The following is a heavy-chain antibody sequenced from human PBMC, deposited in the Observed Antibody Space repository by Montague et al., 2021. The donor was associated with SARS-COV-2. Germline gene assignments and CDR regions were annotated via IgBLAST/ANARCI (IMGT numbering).Heavy chain of an antibody. CDR3: ASGIYPSGSYYNRYYYGLNI. CDR1: GGSLSGYY. D-gene: IGHD3-10*01. Sequence: SETLSLTCAVHGGSLSGYYWCRIRQPPETGLEWIGEINHSANTKYNPSLTSPVPISIDTSKNQLSLKMTSVTAADTATYYCASGIYPSGSYYNRYYYGLNIWGPGTTVIVSS. CDR2: INHSANT. V-gene: IGHV4-34*01. J-gene: IGHJ6*02.